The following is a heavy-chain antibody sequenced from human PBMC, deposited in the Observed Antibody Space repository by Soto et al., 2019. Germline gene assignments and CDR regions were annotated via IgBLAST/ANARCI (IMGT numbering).Heavy chain of an antibody. J-gene: IGHJ3*02. V-gene: IGHV4-59*01. CDR1: GGSISSYY. D-gene: IGHD2-2*01. Sequence: KTSETLSLTCSVSGGSISSYYWSWIRQPPGKGLEWIAYISYSGSTNYNPSLKSRLTLSVDTSKSQFSLKLSSVTAADTAVYYCARGRCRSTTCYAYDVFDMWGQGTMVTVSS. CDR3: ARGRCRSTTCYAYDVFDM. CDR2: ISYSGST.